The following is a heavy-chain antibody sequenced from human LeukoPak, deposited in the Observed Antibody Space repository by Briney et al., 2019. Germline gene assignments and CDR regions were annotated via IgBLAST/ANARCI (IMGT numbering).Heavy chain of an antibody. J-gene: IGHJ5*02. V-gene: IGHV4-59*01. Sequence: PSETLSLTCTVSGGSISSYYWSWIRQPPGKGLEWIGYIYYSGSTNYNPSLKSRVTISVDTSKNQFSLKLSSVTAADTAVYYCASLGYSSSSAFDPWGQGTLVTVSS. CDR2: IYYSGST. D-gene: IGHD6-6*01. CDR3: ASLGYSSSSAFDP. CDR1: GGSISSYY.